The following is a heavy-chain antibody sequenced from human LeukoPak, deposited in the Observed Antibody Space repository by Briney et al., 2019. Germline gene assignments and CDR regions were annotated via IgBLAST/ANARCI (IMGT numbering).Heavy chain of an antibody. J-gene: IGHJ6*03. CDR3: ARITAGIFGVVIPNYYYYYMDV. CDR1: GYTFTSYG. D-gene: IGHD3-3*01. Sequence: ASVKVSCKASGYTFTSYGISWVRQASGQGLEWMGWISAYNGNTNYAQKLQGRVTMTTDTSTSTAYMELRSLRSDDTAVYYCARITAGIFGVVIPNYYYYYMDVWGKGTTVTVSS. CDR2: ISAYNGNT. V-gene: IGHV1-18*01.